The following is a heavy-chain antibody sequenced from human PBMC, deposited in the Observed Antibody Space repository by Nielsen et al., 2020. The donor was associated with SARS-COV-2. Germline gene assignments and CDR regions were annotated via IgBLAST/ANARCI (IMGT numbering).Heavy chain of an antibody. J-gene: IGHJ5*02. Sequence: KVSCKGSGYSFTSYWIGWVRQMPGKGLEWMGIIYPGDSDTRYSPSFQGQVTISADKSISTAYLQWSSLKASDTAMYYCAGLRDYYDSSRDWFDPWGQGTLVTVSS. CDR3: AGLRDYYDSSRDWFDP. D-gene: IGHD3-22*01. V-gene: IGHV5-51*01. CDR1: GYSFTSYW. CDR2: IYPGDSDT.